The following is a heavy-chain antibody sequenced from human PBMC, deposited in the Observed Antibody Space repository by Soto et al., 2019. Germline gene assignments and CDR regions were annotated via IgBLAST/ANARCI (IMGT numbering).Heavy chain of an antibody. Sequence: PRGVLRLSCAASGFTFSSYWMHWVRQAPGKGLVWVSRINSDGSSTSYADSVKGRFTISRDNAKNTLYLQMNSLRAEDTAVYYCARAGWYGAFDIWGQGTMVTVSS. CDR1: GFTFSSYW. CDR3: ARAGWYGAFDI. J-gene: IGHJ3*02. D-gene: IGHD1-20*01. V-gene: IGHV3-74*01. CDR2: INSDGSST.